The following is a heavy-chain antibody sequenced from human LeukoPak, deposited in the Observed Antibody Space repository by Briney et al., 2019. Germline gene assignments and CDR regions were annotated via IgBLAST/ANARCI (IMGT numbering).Heavy chain of an antibody. Sequence: EAGGSLRLSCAGSGFTFNNYPMSWVRQAPGKGLEWVSAITSSGSGTYYADSVKGRFTISRDNAKNSLYLQMNSLRAEDTAVYYCARDSDRGGGPQWLGHDFDYWGQGTLVTVSS. V-gene: IGHV3-21*01. CDR3: ARDSDRGGGPQWLGHDFDY. D-gene: IGHD6-19*01. CDR2: ITSSGSGT. J-gene: IGHJ4*02. CDR1: GFTFNNYP.